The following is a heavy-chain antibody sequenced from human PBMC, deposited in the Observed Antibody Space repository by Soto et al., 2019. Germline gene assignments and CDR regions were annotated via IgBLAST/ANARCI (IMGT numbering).Heavy chain of an antibody. CDR3: TRIVVVIHPHFDP. D-gene: IGHD3-22*01. V-gene: IGHV3-49*03. CDR1: GFTFGDYA. Sequence: SLRLSCTASGFTFGDYAMSWFRQAPGKGLEWVGFIRSKAYGGTTEYAASVKGRFTISRDDSKSIAYLQMNSLKTEDTAVYYCTRIVVVIHPHFDPWGQGTLVTVSS. J-gene: IGHJ5*02. CDR2: IRSKAYGGTT.